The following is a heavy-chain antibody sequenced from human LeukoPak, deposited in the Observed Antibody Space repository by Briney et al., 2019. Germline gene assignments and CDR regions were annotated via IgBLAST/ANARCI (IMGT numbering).Heavy chain of an antibody. J-gene: IGHJ4*02. CDR2: TNEDGSTT. D-gene: IGHD1-26*01. V-gene: IGHV3-74*01. CDR3: VRDLGGRSGH. Sequence: GGSLRLSCAASGFTFSSNWMHWVRQAPGKGLVWVSRTNEDGSTTNYADSVKGRSTIFRDNAKNTLYLQMNSLRAEDTAVYYCVRDLGGRSGHWGQGTLVTVSS. CDR1: GFTFSSNW.